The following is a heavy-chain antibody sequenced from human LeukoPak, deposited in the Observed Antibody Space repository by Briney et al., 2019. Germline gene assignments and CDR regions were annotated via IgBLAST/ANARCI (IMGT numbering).Heavy chain of an antibody. Sequence: PSETLSLTCALYGGSFSGYYWRWIRQPPGKGLEWIGEINHSGSTNYNPSLKSRVTISVDTSKNQFSLKLSSVTAADTAVYYCARESGMYYYDSSGYYRDYWGQGTLVTVSS. CDR3: ARESGMYYYDSSGYYRDY. CDR1: GGSFSGYY. D-gene: IGHD3-22*01. J-gene: IGHJ4*02. V-gene: IGHV4-34*01. CDR2: INHSGST.